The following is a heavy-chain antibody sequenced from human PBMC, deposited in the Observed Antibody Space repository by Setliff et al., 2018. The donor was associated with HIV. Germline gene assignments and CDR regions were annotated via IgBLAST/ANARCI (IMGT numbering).Heavy chain of an antibody. CDR2: INPSVGTT. CDR1: GYTFTSYY. V-gene: IGHV1-46*01. J-gene: IGHJ6*03. Sequence: ASVKVSCKASGYTFTSYYLNWVRRAPGQGLEWMGIINPSVGTTRYAHKFQGRVTMTRDTSTSTVYMELSSLRSEDTAVYYCARGGYCSGGSCYPLNDYFYYMDVWGKGTTVTVSS. CDR3: ARGGYCSGGSCYPLNDYFYYMDV. D-gene: IGHD2-15*01.